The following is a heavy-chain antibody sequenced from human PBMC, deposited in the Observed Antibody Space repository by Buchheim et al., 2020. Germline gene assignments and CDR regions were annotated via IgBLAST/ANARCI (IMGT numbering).Heavy chain of an antibody. V-gene: IGHV4-30-2*03. CDR1: GGSISSGGYS. CDR3: ARKGGYSSGYYSDY. Sequence: QLQLQESGSGLVKPSQTLSLTCAVSGGSISSGGYSWSWIRQPPGKGLEWIGSIYYSGSTYYNPSLKSRVTISVDTSKNQFSLKLSSVTAADTAVYYCARKGGYSSGYYSDYWGQGTL. D-gene: IGHD3-22*01. CDR2: IYYSGST. J-gene: IGHJ4*02.